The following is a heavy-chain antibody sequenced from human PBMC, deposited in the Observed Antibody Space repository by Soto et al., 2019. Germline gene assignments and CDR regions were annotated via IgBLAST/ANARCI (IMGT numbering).Heavy chain of an antibody. CDR3: ARDYYDSIGYSLDNGFDP. Sequence: PSETLSLTCAVSGGSISSGGYSWSWIRQPPGKGLEWIGYIYHSGSTYYNPSLKSRVTISVDRSKNQFSLKLSSVTAADTAVYYCARDYYDSIGYSLDNGFDPWGQGTLVTVSS. J-gene: IGHJ5*02. V-gene: IGHV4-30-2*01. D-gene: IGHD3-22*01. CDR1: GGSISSGGYS. CDR2: IYHSGST.